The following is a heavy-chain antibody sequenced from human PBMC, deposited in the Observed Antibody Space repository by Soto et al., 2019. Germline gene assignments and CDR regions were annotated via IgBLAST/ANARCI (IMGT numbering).Heavy chain of an antibody. J-gene: IGHJ4*02. D-gene: IGHD3-22*01. CDR3: ARERYDNSGYFDYFDN. CDR1: GYTFTSYA. Sequence: QVQLVQSGAEVKKPGASVKVSCKASGYTFTSYAMHWVRQAPGQRLEWMGWINAGNGNTKYSQNFQGRVTITRDTSASTDYMELSSLRSEDTAVYFCARERYDNSGYFDYFDNWGQGTLVTVSS. CDR2: INAGNGNT. V-gene: IGHV1-3*01.